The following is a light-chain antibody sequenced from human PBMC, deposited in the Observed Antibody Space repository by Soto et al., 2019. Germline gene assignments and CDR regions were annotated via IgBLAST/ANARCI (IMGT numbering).Light chain of an antibody. CDR1: QSVSD. Sequence: ETVLTQSPGTLSLSPGERVTLSCRASQSVSDLAWYQQKPGQAPRLLIYGASSRATGIPDRFSGSGSGTAFTLTISRLEPEDFAVYYCQQYDSSPHSWTFGQGTTVEVK. CDR3: QQYDSSPHSWT. V-gene: IGKV3-20*01. J-gene: IGKJ1*01. CDR2: GAS.